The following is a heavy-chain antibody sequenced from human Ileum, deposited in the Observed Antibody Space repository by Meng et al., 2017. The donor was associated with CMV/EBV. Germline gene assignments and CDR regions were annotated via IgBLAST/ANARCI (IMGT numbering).Heavy chain of an antibody. CDR1: GFMFDTYW. CDR3: ERMGGAHSSPGLDH. J-gene: IGHJ4*02. D-gene: IGHD3-16*01. CDR2: INGGGSEK. V-gene: IGHV3-7*03. Sequence: GESLKISCAASGFMFDTYWMTWVRQAAGKGPEWVANINGGGSEKYYVDAVKGRFTICNDYGKTSLPLEMSDLRIEDTANYFGERMGGAHSSPGLDHWGQGAVVTVSS.